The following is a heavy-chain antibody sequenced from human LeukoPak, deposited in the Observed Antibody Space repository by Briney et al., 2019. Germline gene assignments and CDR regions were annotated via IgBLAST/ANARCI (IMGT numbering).Heavy chain of an antibody. D-gene: IGHD3-22*01. CDR2: IYYTGST. CDR3: ARAPPLEIGYFDY. Sequence: PSETLSLTCTVSGGSISSSRYYWGWIRQPPGKGLEWIGSIYYTGSTYYNPSLRSRVSISVDTSKNQFTLKLSSVTAADTAVYYCARAPPLEIGYFDYWGQGTLVTVSS. CDR1: GGSISSSRYY. V-gene: IGHV4-39*01. J-gene: IGHJ4*02.